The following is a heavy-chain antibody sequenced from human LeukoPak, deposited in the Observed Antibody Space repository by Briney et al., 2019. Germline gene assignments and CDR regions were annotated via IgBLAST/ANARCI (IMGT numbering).Heavy chain of an antibody. Sequence: GGSLRLSCAASGFTFSNAWMSWVRQAPGKGLEWVGRIKSKTDGGTTDYAAPVKGRFTISRDDSKNTLYLQMNSLKTEDTAVYYCTTDFGYDWNYDFDYWGQGTLVTVSS. CDR1: GFTFSNAW. CDR2: IKSKTDGGTT. D-gene: IGHD1-1*01. J-gene: IGHJ4*02. CDR3: TTDFGYDWNYDFDY. V-gene: IGHV3-15*01.